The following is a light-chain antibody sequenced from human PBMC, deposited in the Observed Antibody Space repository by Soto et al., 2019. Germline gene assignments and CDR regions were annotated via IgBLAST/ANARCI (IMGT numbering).Light chain of an antibody. J-gene: IGKJ1*01. CDR3: QHTLKWPPT. Sequence: EIVMTQSPASLSGTPGEIVTLSCSASQSVNRQVLWYQHRPGQAPRLLIYDTSARADGIPARFSGSGSATEFTLTISSLQSEDFALYYCQHTLKWPPTFGQGTRVAI. CDR2: DTS. V-gene: IGKV3-15*01. CDR1: QSVNRQ.